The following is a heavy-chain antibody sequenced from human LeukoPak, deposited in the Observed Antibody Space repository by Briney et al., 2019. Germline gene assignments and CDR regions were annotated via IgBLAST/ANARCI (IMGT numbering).Heavy chain of an antibody. CDR1: GGSIGSNNYY. CDR2: IYYSGST. V-gene: IGHV4-39*07. J-gene: IGHJ4*02. CDR3: ARDPPLDYDSSGYFDY. Sequence: SETLSLTCTVSGGSIGSNNYYWGWVRQPPGKGLEWIGSIYYSGSTYYNPSLKSRVTISVDTSKNQFSLKLSSVTAADTAVYYCARDPPLDYDSSGYFDYWGQGTLVTVPS. D-gene: IGHD3-22*01.